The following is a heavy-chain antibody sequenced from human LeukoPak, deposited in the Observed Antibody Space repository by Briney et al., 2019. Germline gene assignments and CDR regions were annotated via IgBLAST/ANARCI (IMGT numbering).Heavy chain of an antibody. CDR1: GFTFSTYW. D-gene: IGHD3-3*01. J-gene: IGHJ4*02. V-gene: IGHV3-74*01. Sequence: GGSLRLSCAASGFTFSTYWMHWVRQAPGKGLVWVSRINSDGGSTSYADSVKGRFTISRDNAKNTLDLQTNSLRAEDTAVYYCARSRGLLLPEYWGQGTLVTVSS. CDR3: ARSRGLLLPEY. CDR2: INSDGGST.